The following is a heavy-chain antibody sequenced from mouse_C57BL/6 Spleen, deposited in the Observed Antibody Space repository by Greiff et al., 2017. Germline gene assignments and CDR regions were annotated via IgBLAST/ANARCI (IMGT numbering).Heavy chain of an antibody. Sequence: EVQGVESGGGLVQPGGSLKLSCAASGFTFSDYYMYWVRQTPEKRLEWVAYISNGGGSTYYPDTVKGRFTISRDNAKNTLYLQMSRLKSEDTAMYYCARGGNYVQYYFDDWGQGTTLTVSS. CDR3: ARGGNYVQYYFDD. D-gene: IGHD2-1*01. J-gene: IGHJ2*01. CDR1: GFTFSDYY. CDR2: ISNGGGST. V-gene: IGHV5-12*01.